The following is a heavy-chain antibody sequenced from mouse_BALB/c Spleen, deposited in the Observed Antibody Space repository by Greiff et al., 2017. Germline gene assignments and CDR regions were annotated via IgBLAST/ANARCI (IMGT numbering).Heavy chain of an antibody. CDR1: GYTFSSYW. D-gene: IGHD2-10*02. V-gene: IGHV1-9*01. CDR3: ARGMRMILFDY. J-gene: IGHJ2*01. CDR2: ILPGSGST. Sequence: QVQLQQSGAELMKPGASVKISCKATGYTFSSYWIEWVKQRPGHGLEWIGEILPGSGSTNYNEKFKGKATFTADTSSNTAYMQLSSLTSEDSAVYYCARGMRMILFDYWGQGTTLTVSS.